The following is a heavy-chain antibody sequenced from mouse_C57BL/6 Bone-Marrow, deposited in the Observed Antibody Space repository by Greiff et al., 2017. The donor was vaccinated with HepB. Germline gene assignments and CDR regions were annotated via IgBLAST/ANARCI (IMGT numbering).Heavy chain of an antibody. D-gene: IGHD2-3*01. CDR2: ISDGGSYT. Sequence: EVQGVESGGGLVKPGGSLKLSCAASGFTFSSYAMSWVRQTPEKRLEWVATISDGGSYTYYPDNVKGRFTISRDNAKNNLYLQMSHLKSEDTAMYYSARVIYDGYHIFFLYYYALDYWGQGTSVTVSS. V-gene: IGHV5-4*01. CDR1: GFTFSSYA. CDR3: ARVIYDGYHIFFLYYYALDY. J-gene: IGHJ4*01.